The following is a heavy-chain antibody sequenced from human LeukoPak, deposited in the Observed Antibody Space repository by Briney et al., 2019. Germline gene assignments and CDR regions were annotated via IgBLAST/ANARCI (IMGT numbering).Heavy chain of an antibody. J-gene: IGHJ4*02. CDR2: ISSSGSTI. D-gene: IGHD2-15*01. V-gene: IGHV3-11*01. CDR1: GFTFSDYY. Sequence: GGSLRLSCAASGFTFSDYYMSWIRQAPGKGLEWVSYISSSGSTIYYADSVKGRFTISRDNAKNLLYLQMNSLRAEDTAVYYCARDPPLYCSGGSCSYWGQGTLVTVSS. CDR3: ARDPPLYCSGGSCSY.